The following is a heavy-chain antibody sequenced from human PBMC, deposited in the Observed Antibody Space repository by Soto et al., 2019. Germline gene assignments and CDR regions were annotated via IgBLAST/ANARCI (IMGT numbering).Heavy chain of an antibody. J-gene: IGHJ4*02. Sequence: PSETLSLTCTGSGGSISSSSYYWGWIRQPPGKGLEWIGSIYYSGSTYYNPSLKSRVTISVDTSKNQFSLKLSSVTAADTAVYYCARHDGSGSFSPTVDYWGQGTLVTVSS. V-gene: IGHV4-39*01. CDR3: ARHDGSGSFSPTVDY. D-gene: IGHD3-10*01. CDR2: IYYSGST. CDR1: GGSISSSSYY.